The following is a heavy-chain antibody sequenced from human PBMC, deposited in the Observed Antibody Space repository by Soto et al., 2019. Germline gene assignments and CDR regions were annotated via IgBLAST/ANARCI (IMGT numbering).Heavy chain of an antibody. CDR3: ARDPGYSSSGFDP. V-gene: IGHV3-21*01. CDR2: ISSSSSYI. Sequence: GGSLRLSCAASGFTFCSYSMNWVRQAPGKGLEWVSSISSSSSYIYYADSVKGRFTISRDNAKNSLYLQMNSLRAEDTAVYYCARDPGYSSSGFDPWGQGTLVTVSS. CDR1: GFTFCSYS. J-gene: IGHJ5*02. D-gene: IGHD6-6*01.